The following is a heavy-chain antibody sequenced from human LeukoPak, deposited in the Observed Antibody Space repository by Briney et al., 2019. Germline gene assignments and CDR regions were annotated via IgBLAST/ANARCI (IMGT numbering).Heavy chain of an antibody. CDR1: GYTFTNNY. CDR3: ARGDKYSYGPGD. J-gene: IGHJ4*02. V-gene: IGHV1-46*01. CDR2: INPSGGSI. Sequence: ASVKVSCKASGYTFTNNYMHWVRQDPGQGLEWMGMINPSGGSISYAQKFQDRVTVTRDTSTSTVYMEMNSLGHDDTAVYYCARGDKYSYGPGDWGQGTLVTVSP. D-gene: IGHD5-18*01.